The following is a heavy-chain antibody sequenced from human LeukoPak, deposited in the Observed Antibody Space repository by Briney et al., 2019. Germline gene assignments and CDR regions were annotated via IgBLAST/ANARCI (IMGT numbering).Heavy chain of an antibody. J-gene: IGHJ3*02. CDR2: IRGKTYGGTT. V-gene: IGHV3-49*04. D-gene: IGHD2-15*01. CDR3: TRSGYCSGGSCYSPRAFDI. Sequence: SPRLSCTASGFTFGDYAMSWVRQAPGKGLEWVGFIRGKTYGGTTEYAASVKGRFTISRDDSKSIAYLQMNSLKTKDTDVYYCTRSGYCSGGSCYSPRAFDIWGQGTMVTVSS. CDR1: GFTFGDYA.